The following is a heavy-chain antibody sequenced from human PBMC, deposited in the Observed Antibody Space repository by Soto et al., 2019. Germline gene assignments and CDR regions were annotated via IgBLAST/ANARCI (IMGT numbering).Heavy chain of an antibody. V-gene: IGHV3-23*01. D-gene: IGHD5-18*01. CDR1: GFTFNSYA. J-gene: IGHJ4*02. Sequence: GGSLRLSCAASGFTFNSYAMNWVRQAPGKGLEWVSAIRGSGGNTYYADSVKGRFTISRDNSKNTLYLQMNSLRVDDTAVYYCAKDRGFTYGYHDYWGQGTLVTVSS. CDR3: AKDRGFTYGYHDY. CDR2: IRGSGGNT.